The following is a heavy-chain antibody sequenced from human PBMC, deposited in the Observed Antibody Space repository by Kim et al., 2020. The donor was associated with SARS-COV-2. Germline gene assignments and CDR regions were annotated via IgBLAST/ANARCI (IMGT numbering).Heavy chain of an antibody. J-gene: IGHJ4*02. CDR1: GGSISSSSYY. Sequence: SETLSLTCTVFGGSISSSSYYWGWIRQPPGKGLEWIGSIYYSGSTYYNPSLKSRVTISVDTSKNQFSLKLSSVTAADTAVYYCASQMLRGGYYFDYWGQG. CDR3: ASQMLRGGYYFDY. D-gene: IGHD2-8*01. CDR2: IYYSGST. V-gene: IGHV4-39*01.